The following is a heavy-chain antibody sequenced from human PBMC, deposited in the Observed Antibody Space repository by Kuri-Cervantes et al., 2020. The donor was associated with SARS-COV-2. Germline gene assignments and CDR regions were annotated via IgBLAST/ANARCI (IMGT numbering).Heavy chain of an antibody. V-gene: IGHV4-38-2*01. Sequence: SETLSLTCAVSGYSISSGYYWGWIRQPPGKGLEWIGIIYHSGSTYDNPSLKSRVTISVDTSKNQFSLRLTSVTAADTAVYYCARAPAPGYSSGWYCDY. CDR1: GYSISSGYY. D-gene: IGHD6-19*01. CDR3: ARAPAPGYSSGWYCDY. CDR2: IYHSGST. J-gene: IGHJ4*01.